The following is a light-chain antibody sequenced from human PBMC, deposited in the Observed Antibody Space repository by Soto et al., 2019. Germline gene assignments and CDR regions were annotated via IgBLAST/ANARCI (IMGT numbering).Light chain of an antibody. V-gene: IGLV1-47*02. CDR1: SSDIGSNY. CDR3: ASWDDSLNGPV. Sequence: QSALTQPPSASGTPGQRVAISCSGSSSDIGSNYVYWYQQDPGTAPKLLIYSNDQRPSGVPDRYSASKSGTSASLAISGLRSEDESDYYCASWDDSLNGPVFGIGTKATVL. J-gene: IGLJ1*01. CDR2: SND.